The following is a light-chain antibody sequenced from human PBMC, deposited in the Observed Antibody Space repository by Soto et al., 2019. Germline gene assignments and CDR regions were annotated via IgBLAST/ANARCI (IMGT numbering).Light chain of an antibody. J-gene: IGKJ2*01. CDR2: GAS. CDR1: QPIASN. CDR3: QQYNNWPYT. V-gene: IGKV3-15*01. Sequence: EIVLTQSPGTLSLSPGERATLSCRASQPIASNVAWYQQRPGQPPRLLIFGASTRASDVPDGFTGSGSGTQFTLTIASLHSEDFAVYFCQQYNNWPYTFGQGTKVDI.